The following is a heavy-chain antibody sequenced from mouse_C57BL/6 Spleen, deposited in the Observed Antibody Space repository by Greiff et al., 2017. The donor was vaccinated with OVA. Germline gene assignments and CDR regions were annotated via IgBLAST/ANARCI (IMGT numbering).Heavy chain of an antibody. CDR3: ARTAMVTKAMDY. J-gene: IGHJ4*01. V-gene: IGHV1-50*01. D-gene: IGHD2-2*01. CDR2: IDPSDSYT. Sequence: QVQLQQPGAELVKPGASVKLSCKASGYTFTSYWMQWVKQRPGQGLEWIGAIDPSDSYTNYNQKFKGKATLTVDTSSSTAYMQLSSLTSEDSAVYYCARTAMVTKAMDYWGQGTSVTVSS. CDR1: GYTFTSYW.